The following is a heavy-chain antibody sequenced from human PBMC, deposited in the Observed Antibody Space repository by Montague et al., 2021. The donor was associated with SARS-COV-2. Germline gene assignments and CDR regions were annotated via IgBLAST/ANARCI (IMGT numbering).Heavy chain of an antibody. CDR2: T. V-gene: IGHV3-53*01. D-gene: IGHD6-13*01. J-gene: IGHJ4*02. Sequence: TYYADSVKGRFTISRDNSRNTLYLQMNSLRVEDTDVYYCARRRAPGPDHGVQGPLVTVSS. CDR3: ARRRAPGPDH.